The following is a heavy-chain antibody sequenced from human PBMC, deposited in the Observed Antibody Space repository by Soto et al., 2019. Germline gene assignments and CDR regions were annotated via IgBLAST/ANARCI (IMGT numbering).Heavy chain of an antibody. V-gene: IGHV3-30*18. D-gene: IGHD2-21*01. Sequence: PGGSLRLSCAASGFTFSSYGMHWVRQAPGKGLEWVAVISYDGSNKYYADSVKGRFTISRDNSKNTLYLQMNSLRAEDTAVYYCAKEGGDGSVWGQGTTVTVSS. CDR2: ISYDGSNK. CDR1: GFTFSSYG. CDR3: AKEGGDGSV. J-gene: IGHJ6*02.